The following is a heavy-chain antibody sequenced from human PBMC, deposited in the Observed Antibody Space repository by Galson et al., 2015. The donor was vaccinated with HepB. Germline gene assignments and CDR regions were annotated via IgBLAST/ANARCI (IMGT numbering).Heavy chain of an antibody. Sequence: SLRLSCAASGFTFSSYAMSWVRQAPGKGLEWVSAISGSGGSTYYADSVKGRFTISRDNAKNSLYLQMNSLRAEDTAVYYCARVLVAARPGDFDYWGQGTLVTVSS. CDR3: ARVLVAARPGDFDY. CDR1: GFTFSSYA. D-gene: IGHD6-6*01. CDR2: ISGSGGST. J-gene: IGHJ4*02. V-gene: IGHV3-23*01.